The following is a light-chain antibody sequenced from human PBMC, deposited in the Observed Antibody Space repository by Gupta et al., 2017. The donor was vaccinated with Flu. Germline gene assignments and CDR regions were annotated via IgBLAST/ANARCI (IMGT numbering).Light chain of an antibody. J-gene: IGLJ3*02. CDR2: QNN. CDR3: AVWDDRLSSWV. V-gene: IGLV1-47*01. Sequence: QSVLTQPVSASGTPGRPVTISCSGSSSNLGENPVYWYHQFPGTPPRLLISQNNQRPSGVPDRFSGSKSGTSDSLVIGDLRSEDEADFYCAVWDDRLSSWVFGGGTKLTVL. CDR1: SSNLGENP.